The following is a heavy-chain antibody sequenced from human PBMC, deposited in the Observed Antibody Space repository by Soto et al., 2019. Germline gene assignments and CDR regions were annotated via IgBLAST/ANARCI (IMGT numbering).Heavy chain of an antibody. CDR2: ISAYNGNT. Sequence: ASVKVSCKASGYTFTSYGISWVRQAPGQGLEWMGRISAYNGNTNYAQKLQGRVTMTTDTSTSTAYMELRSLRSDDTAVYYCARDPGPYDFWSGPEVYGMDVWGQGTTVTVS. D-gene: IGHD3-3*01. V-gene: IGHV1-18*01. CDR3: ARDPGPYDFWSGPEVYGMDV. J-gene: IGHJ6*02. CDR1: GYTFTSYG.